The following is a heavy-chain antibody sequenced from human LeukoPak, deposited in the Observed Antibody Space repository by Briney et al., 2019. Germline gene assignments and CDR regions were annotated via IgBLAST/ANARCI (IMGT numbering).Heavy chain of an antibody. CDR1: GFTFTNYW. J-gene: IGHJ4*02. CDR3: AVGGHYYGSGDYYNEALEY. CDR2: ISSNGAAT. V-gene: IGHV3-64*01. D-gene: IGHD3-10*01. Sequence: GGSLRLSCAASGFTFTNYWMSWVRQAPGKGLEYVSAISSNGAATEYANSVKGRFTISRDNSKNTLYLQMGSLRNEDMAVYYCAVGGHYYGSGDYYNEALEYWAQGILVTVSS.